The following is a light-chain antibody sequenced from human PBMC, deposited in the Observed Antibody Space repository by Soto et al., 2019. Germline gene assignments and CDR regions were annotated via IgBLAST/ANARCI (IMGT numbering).Light chain of an antibody. V-gene: IGKV1-27*01. CDR1: QGIGTS. CDR3: QKYNAAPLS. J-gene: IGKJ4*01. Sequence: DIQMTQSPSSLSAYVGDRVTITCRASQGIGTSLVWYQQNPGKAPRLLIHGASTLQSGVLSRFSGSGSGTDFTLIISSLQPEDVATYYCQKYNAAPLSFGGGTKVEIK. CDR2: GAS.